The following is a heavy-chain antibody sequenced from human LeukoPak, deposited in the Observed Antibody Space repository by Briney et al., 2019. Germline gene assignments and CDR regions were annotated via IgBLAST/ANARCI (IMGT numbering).Heavy chain of an antibody. J-gene: IGHJ3*02. CDR2: IIPIFGTA. CDR3: ARAASSYYYDSSGSRDAFDI. Sequence: SVKVACKASGGTFSSYAISWVRQAPGQGLEWMGRIIPIFGTANYAQKFQGRVTITTDESTSTAYMELSSLRSEDTAVYYCARAASSYYYDSSGSRDAFDIWGQGTMVTVSS. V-gene: IGHV1-69*05. D-gene: IGHD3-22*01. CDR1: GGTFSSYA.